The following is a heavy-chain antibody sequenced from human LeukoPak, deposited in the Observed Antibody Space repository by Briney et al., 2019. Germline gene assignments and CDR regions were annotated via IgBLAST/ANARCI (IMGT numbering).Heavy chain of an antibody. D-gene: IGHD3-10*01. CDR3: ARGYGDY. J-gene: IGHJ4*02. Sequence: PSETLSLTCAVYGGSFSGYYWSWIRQPPGKGLEWIGEINHSGSTNYNPSLKSRVTISVDTSKNQFSLKLSSVTAADTAVYYCARGYGDYWGQGTLVTVPS. V-gene: IGHV4-34*01. CDR1: GGSFSGYY. CDR2: INHSGST.